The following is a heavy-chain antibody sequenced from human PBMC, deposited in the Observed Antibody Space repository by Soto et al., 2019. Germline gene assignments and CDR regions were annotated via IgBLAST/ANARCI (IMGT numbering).Heavy chain of an antibody. J-gene: IGHJ4*02. V-gene: IGHV3-48*01. CDR1: GSTFSIYS. CDR3: TRGYTGYAQAGLDS. D-gene: IGHD5-12*01. CDR2: ITSSGSAT. Sequence: EVQLVESGGGLVQPGGSLRLSCAASGSTFSIYSMNWVRQAPGKGLEWVSYITSSGSATYYADTVKGRFTISRDNAKNSLYLQMNSLRAEDTAVYYCTRGYTGYAQAGLDSWGQGTLVTVSA.